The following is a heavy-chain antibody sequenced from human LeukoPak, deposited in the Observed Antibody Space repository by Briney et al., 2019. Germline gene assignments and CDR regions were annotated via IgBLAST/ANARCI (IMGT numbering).Heavy chain of an antibody. J-gene: IGHJ4*02. CDR1: GGSITADNSY. CDR3: ARVDMATIFDS. V-gene: IGHV4-30-4*01. D-gene: IGHD5-24*01. Sequence: PLETLSLTCIVAGGSITADNSYWSWVRQPPGEGLAWIGYISYSGSTYYNASLKSRASISLDTSNSRFSLKLTSLTAADTAIYFCARVDMATIFDSWGQGTLVTVSS. CDR2: ISYSGST.